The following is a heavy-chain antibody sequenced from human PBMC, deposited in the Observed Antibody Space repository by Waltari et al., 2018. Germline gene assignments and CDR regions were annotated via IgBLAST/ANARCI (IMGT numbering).Heavy chain of an antibody. V-gene: IGHV3-21*01. J-gene: IGHJ4*02. CDR3: ARDPPIAAAGTGCY. CDR1: GCTFSSYS. D-gene: IGHD6-13*01. Sequence: EVQLVESGGGLVKPGGSLRLSCAASGCTFSSYSMNWVRQAPGKGLVWVSSSSSSMRYQYYAHAVKGLFTIPRDNAKNPLFLQMNRLRAEDTAVYYCARDPPIAAAGTGCYWGQGTLVTVSS. CDR2: SSSSMRYQ.